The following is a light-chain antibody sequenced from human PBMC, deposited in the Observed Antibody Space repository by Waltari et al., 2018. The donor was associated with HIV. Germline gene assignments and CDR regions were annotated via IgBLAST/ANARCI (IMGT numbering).Light chain of an antibody. CDR1: SSDVGGYKY. V-gene: IGLV2-11*01. J-gene: IGLJ1*01. Sequence: QSALTQPRSVSGSPGQSVTISCTGSSSDVGGYKYVSWYEQHPGKAPKLMIYDVSKRPSGVPERFSGSKAGNTASLTISGLQAEDEADYYCCSYAGSYSYVFGTGTKVTVL. CDR2: DVS. CDR3: CSYAGSYSYV.